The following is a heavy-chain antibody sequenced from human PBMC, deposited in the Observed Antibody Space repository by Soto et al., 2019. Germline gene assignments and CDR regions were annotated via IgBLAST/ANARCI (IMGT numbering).Heavy chain of an antibody. J-gene: IGHJ6*02. CDR1: GGSISSGGYY. CDR2: IYYSGST. Sequence: SETLSLTCTVSGGSISSGGYYWSWIRQHPGKGLEWIGYIYYSGSTYYNPSLKSRVTISVDTSKNQFSLKLSSVTAADTAVYYCARERRSGEARMDVWAQGTTVTVSS. CDR3: ARERRSGEARMDV. V-gene: IGHV4-31*03. D-gene: IGHD2-15*01.